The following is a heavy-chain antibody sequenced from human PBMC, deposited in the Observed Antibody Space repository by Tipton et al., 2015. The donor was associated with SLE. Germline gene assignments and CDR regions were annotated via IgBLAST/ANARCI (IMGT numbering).Heavy chain of an antibody. Sequence: LRLSCTVSGGSISSHYWSWIRQPPGKGLEWIGYIYYSGSTNYNPSLKSRVTISVDTSKNQFSLKLSSVTAADTAVYYCAGGWQDYCSGGTCYALDYWGQGKLVTVSS. CDR1: GGSISSHY. D-gene: IGHD2-15*01. V-gene: IGHV4-59*11. CDR3: AGGWQDYCSGGTCYALDY. J-gene: IGHJ4*02. CDR2: IYYSGST.